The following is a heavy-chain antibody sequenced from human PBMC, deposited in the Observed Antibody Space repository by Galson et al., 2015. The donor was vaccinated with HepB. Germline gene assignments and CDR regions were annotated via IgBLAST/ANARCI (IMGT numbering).Heavy chain of an antibody. D-gene: IGHD3-10*01. CDR1: GFTFSSYG. CDR3: AKDYWGSGSYEHVFDY. V-gene: IGHV3-30*18. Sequence: SLRLSCAASGFTFSSYGMHWVRQAPGKGLEWVAVISYDGSNKYYADSVKGRFTISRDNSKNTLYLQMNSLRAEDTAVYYCAKDYWGSGSYEHVFDYWGQGTLVTVSS. CDR2: ISYDGSNK. J-gene: IGHJ4*02.